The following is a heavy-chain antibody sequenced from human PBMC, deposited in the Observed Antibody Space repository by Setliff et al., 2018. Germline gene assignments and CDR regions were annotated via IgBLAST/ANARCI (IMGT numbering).Heavy chain of an antibody. J-gene: IGHJ5*02. Sequence: SETLSLTCTVSGASISSYYWSWIRQPPGEGLEWIGYIYSSGNIKYNPSLKSRVTISLDTSKNQFSLKLSSVTAADTAVYYCARDGPHCVTSSCPGAWFDPWGRGILVTV. CDR2: IYSSGNI. CDR1: GASISSYY. V-gene: IGHV4-4*09. D-gene: IGHD2-2*01. CDR3: ARDGPHCVTSSCPGAWFDP.